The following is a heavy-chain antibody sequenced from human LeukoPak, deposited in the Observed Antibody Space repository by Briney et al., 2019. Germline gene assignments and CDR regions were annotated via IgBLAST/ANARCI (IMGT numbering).Heavy chain of an antibody. D-gene: IGHD4-23*01. CDR1: GFTFSTYW. CDR2: IKEDGSVN. CDR3: ARLSTVVTFDY. V-gene: IGHV3-7*01. J-gene: IGHJ4*02. Sequence: GGSLRLSCAASGFTFSTYWMSWVRQAPGKGLEWVANIKEDGSVNAYVDSVKGRFAISRDNAKNSLDLQMHSLRVEDAAVYYCARLSTVVTFDYWGQGTLVTVSS.